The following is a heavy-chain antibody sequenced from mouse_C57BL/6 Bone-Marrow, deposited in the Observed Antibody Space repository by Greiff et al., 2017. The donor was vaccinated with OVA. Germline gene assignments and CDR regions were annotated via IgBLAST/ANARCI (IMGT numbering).Heavy chain of an antibody. Sequence: QVQLQQSGAELGRPGASVKMSCKASGYTFTSYTMHWVKQRPGQGLEWIGYNNPSSGYTKYTQQFKDKATLTADKSSSTAYMQLSSLTSRDSAVYYCAGGIGTTVVDYYAMDYWGQGTSVTVSS. CDR1: GYTFTSYT. D-gene: IGHD1-1*01. V-gene: IGHV1-4*01. CDR3: AGGIGTTVVDYYAMDY. J-gene: IGHJ4*01. CDR2: NNPSSGYT.